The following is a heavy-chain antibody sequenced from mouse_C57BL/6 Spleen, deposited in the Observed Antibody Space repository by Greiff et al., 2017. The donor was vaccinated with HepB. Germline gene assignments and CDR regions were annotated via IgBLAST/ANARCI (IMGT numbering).Heavy chain of an antibody. J-gene: IGHJ2*01. CDR3: ARTSDYDPLLDY. Sequence: EVHLVESGPGLVKPSQSLSLTCSVPGYSITSGYYWNWIRQFPGNKLEWMGYISYDGSNNYNPSLKNRISITRDTSKNQFFLKLNSVTTEDTATYCCARTSDYDPLLDYWGQGTTLTVSS. CDR2: ISYDGSN. CDR1: GYSITSGYY. V-gene: IGHV3-6*01. D-gene: IGHD2-4*01.